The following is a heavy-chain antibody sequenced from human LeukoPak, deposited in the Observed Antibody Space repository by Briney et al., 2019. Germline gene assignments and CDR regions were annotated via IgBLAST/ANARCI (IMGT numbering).Heavy chain of an antibody. D-gene: IGHD3-9*01. J-gene: IGHJ4*02. CDR2: IYYSGST. CDR3: ARGSIKNFDH. Sequence: PSETLSLTCTVSRGSLSSYYWSWIRQPPGKGLEWIGYIYYSGSTNYNPSLKSRVTISVDTSKNQFSLKLSSVTAADTAVYYCARGSIKNFDHWGQGTLVTVSS. V-gene: IGHV4-59*01. CDR1: RGSLSSYY.